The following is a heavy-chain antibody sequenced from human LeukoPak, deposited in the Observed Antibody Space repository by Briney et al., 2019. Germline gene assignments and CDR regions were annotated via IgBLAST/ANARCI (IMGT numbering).Heavy chain of an antibody. CDR1: GFTFSSYP. D-gene: IGHD3-22*01. CDR3: ARSPYYYDSSDY. Sequence: GGSLRLSCAASGFTFSSYPMHWVRQAPGKGLEWVAVISYDGSNKYYADSVKGRFTISRDNSKNTLYLQMNSLRAEDTAVYYCARSPYYYDSSDYWGQGTLVTVSS. J-gene: IGHJ4*02. V-gene: IGHV3-30*04. CDR2: ISYDGSNK.